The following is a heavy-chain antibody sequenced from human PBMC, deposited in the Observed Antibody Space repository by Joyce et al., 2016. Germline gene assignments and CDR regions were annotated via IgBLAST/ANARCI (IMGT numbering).Heavy chain of an antibody. CDR2: INSRGNTV. CDR1: GFIFSDYY. J-gene: IGHJ4*01. D-gene: IGHD2-2*01. V-gene: IGHV3-11*01. Sequence: QVQLVESGGGLVKPGGSLRLSCAASGFIFSDYYMSWIRQARGKGLEWVSYINSRGNTVYYADSVKGRFTISRDNAKNSLYLQINSLRAEDTAVYYCASQLLKYYFDYWGHGTLVTVSS. CDR3: ASQLLKYYFDY.